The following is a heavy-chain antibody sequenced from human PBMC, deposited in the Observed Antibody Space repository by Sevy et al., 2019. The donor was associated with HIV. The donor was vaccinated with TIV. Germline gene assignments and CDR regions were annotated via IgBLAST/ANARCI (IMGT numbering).Heavy chain of an antibody. J-gene: IGHJ4*02. D-gene: IGHD4-17*01. CDR1: GFTLSTHV. CDR3: ARDPRLYGDNVEGVDS. CDR2: ISYDESTK. V-gene: IGHV3-30*03. Sequence: GGSLRLSCEVSGFTLSTHVMHWVRQAPGKGLDWVAAISYDESTKYYADSVKGRFTISRDNSKNSLFLQMKSLTPEDTAVYYCARDPRLYGDNVEGVDSWGQGTLVTVSS.